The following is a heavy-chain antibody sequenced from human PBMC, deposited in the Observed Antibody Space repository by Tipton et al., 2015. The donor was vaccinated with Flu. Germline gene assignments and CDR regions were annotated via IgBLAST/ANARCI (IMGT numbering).Heavy chain of an antibody. CDR1: GFTFSSYG. Sequence: RSLRLSCAASGFTFSSYGMHWVRQAPGKGLEWVAVIWYDGSNKYYADSVKGRFTISRDNSKNTLYLQMNSLRAEDTAVYYCARDGSRVEGLDYWGQGTLVTVSS. V-gene: IGHV3-33*01. CDR3: ARDGSRVEGLDY. CDR2: IWYDGSNK. J-gene: IGHJ4*02.